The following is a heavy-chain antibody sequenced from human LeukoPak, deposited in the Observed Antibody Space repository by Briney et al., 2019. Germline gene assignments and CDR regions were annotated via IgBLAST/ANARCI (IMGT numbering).Heavy chain of an antibody. CDR1: GFTFSSYS. CDR2: ISSSSSYI. J-gene: IGHJ4*02. Sequence: PGGFLRLSCAASGFTFSSYSMNWVRQAPGKGLEWASSISSSSSYIYYADSVKGRFTISRDNAKNSLYLQMNSLRAEDTAVYYCAKGYSSGWSEGFLDYRGQGTLVTVSS. V-gene: IGHV3-21*04. D-gene: IGHD6-19*01. CDR3: AKGYSSGWSEGFLDY.